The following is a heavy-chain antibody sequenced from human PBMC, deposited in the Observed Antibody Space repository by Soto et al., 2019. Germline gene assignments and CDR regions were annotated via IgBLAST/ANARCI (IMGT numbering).Heavy chain of an antibody. Sequence: PGGSLRLSCAASGFTVSSNYMSWVRQAPGKGLEWVSVIYSGGSTYYADSVKGRFTISRDNSKNTLYLQMNSLRAEDTAVYYCARDLPPLYVDVWGQGTTVTVSS. D-gene: IGHD3-16*02. V-gene: IGHV3-53*01. J-gene: IGHJ6*02. CDR2: IYSGGST. CDR3: ARDLPPLYVDV. CDR1: GFTVSSNY.